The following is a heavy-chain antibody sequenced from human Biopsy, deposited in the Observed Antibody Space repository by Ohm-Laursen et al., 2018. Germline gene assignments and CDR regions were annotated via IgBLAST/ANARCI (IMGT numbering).Heavy chain of an antibody. CDR3: ARAGPYYSDF. CDR2: IGSDARST. Sequence: SLRLSCAASGFTFSNHAMGWVRQAPGKGLECVSSIGSDARSTLYADSVQGRFTISRDNSKNTLYLQIDNLRAEDTALYYCARAGPYYSDFWGQGTLVTVSS. V-gene: IGHV3-23*01. J-gene: IGHJ4*02. CDR1: GFTFSNHA.